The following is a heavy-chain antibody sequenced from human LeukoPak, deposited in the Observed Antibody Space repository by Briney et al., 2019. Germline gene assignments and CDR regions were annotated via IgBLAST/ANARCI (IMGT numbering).Heavy chain of an antibody. D-gene: IGHD3-10*01. CDR2: IGTAGDT. Sequence: GGSLRLSCAASGFTFSSYAMSWVRQAPGKGLEWVSAIGTAGDTYYPGSVKGRFTISRENAKNSLYLQMNSLRAGDTAVYYCARVNMVRGEFDYWGQGTLVTVSS. V-gene: IGHV3-13*01. CDR3: ARVNMVRGEFDY. CDR1: GFTFSSYA. J-gene: IGHJ4*02.